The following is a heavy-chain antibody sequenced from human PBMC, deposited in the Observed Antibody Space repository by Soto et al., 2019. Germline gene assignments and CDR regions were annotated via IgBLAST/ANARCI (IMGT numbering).Heavy chain of an antibody. J-gene: IGHJ6*02. CDR2: KSYDGSNK. CDR3: AKDLDGYYYYYGMDV. CDR1: GFTFSSYG. D-gene: IGHD3-9*01. Sequence: GGSLRLSCAASGFTFSSYGMHWVRQAPGKGLEWVAVKSYDGSNKYYADSVKGRFTISRDNSKNTLYLQMNSLRAEDTAVYYCAKDLDGYYYYYGMDVWGQGTTVTVSS. V-gene: IGHV3-30*18.